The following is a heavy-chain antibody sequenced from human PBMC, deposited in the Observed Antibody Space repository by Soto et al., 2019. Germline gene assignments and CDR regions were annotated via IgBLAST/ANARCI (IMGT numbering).Heavy chain of an antibody. D-gene: IGHD3-9*01. Sequence: ASVKVSCKASGYTFTSYYMHWVRQAPGQGLEWMGIINPSGGSTSYAQKFQGRVTMTRDTSTSTVYMELSSLRSEDTAVYYCASLQYYDILTGTYYGMDVWGQGTTVTVSS. CDR3: ASLQYYDILTGTYYGMDV. J-gene: IGHJ6*02. CDR1: GYTFTSYY. V-gene: IGHV1-46*03. CDR2: INPSGGST.